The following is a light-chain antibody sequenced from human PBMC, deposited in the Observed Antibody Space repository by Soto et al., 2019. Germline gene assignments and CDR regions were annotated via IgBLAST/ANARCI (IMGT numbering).Light chain of an antibody. CDR2: WAS. V-gene: IGKV4-1*01. CDR1: QSVLYSSNNKNY. Sequence: DIVMTQSPDSLAVSLGERATINCKSSQSVLYSSNNKNYLAWYQQRPGQPPKLLIYWASTRESGVPDRFSGSGSGRDFTLTITSLQAEDGAVYCCQQYESTPPTFGQGTKLEIK. CDR3: QQYESTPPT. J-gene: IGKJ2*01.